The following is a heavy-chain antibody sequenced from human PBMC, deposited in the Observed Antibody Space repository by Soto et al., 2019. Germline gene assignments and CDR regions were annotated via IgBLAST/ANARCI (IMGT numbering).Heavy chain of an antibody. D-gene: IGHD1-7*01. CDR1: GGSISSYY. J-gene: IGHJ6*02. V-gene: IGHV4-59*01. Sequence: PSETLSLTCTVSGGSISSYYWSWIRQPPGKGLEWIGYIYYSGSTNYNPSLKSRVTISVDTSKNQFSLKLSSVTAADTAVYYCARVPAYRITGTTSAYYYGMDVWGQGTTVTVSS. CDR2: IYYSGST. CDR3: ARVPAYRITGTTSAYYYGMDV.